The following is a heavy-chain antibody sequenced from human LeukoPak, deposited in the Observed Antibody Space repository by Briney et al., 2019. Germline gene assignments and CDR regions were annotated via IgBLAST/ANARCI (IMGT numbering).Heavy chain of an antibody. CDR3: ARLGYCSSTSCYGGIYYYYGMDV. D-gene: IGHD2-2*01. Sequence: PGGSLRLSCAASGFTFSAYWMSWVRQTPGKGLEWVANIKEDGSEKYYVDYVKGRFIISRDNAKNSLYVQMNSLRAEDTAVYYCARLGYCSSTSCYGGIYYYYGMDVWGQGTTVTVSS. CDR2: IKEDGSEK. J-gene: IGHJ6*02. CDR1: GFTFSAYW. V-gene: IGHV3-7*05.